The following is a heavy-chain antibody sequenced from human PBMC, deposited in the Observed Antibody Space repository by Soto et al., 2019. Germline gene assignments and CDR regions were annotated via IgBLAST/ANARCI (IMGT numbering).Heavy chain of an antibody. CDR2: ISSSSSYI. J-gene: IGHJ3*02. V-gene: IGHV3-21*01. CDR3: AREGNYDAFDI. Sequence: GESLKISCAASGFTFSSYSMNWVRQAPGKGLEWVSSISSSSSYIYYADSVKGRFTISRDNAKNSLYLQMNSLRAEDTAVYYCAREGNYDAFDIWGQGTMVTVSS. CDR1: GFTFSSYS. D-gene: IGHD1-1*01.